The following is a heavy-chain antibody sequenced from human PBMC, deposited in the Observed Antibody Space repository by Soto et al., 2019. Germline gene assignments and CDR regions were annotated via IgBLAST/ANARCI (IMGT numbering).Heavy chain of an antibody. J-gene: IGHJ5*02. V-gene: IGHV4-34*01. Sequence: PSETLSLTCAFYGGSFSGYYWSLIRQPPGKGLEWIGEINHSGSTNYNPSLKSRVTISVDTSKNQFSLKLSSVTAADTAVYYCARGVYDILTGYYLPPFNWFDPWGQGTLVTVSS. D-gene: IGHD3-9*01. CDR3: ARGVYDILTGYYLPPFNWFDP. CDR1: GGSFSGYY. CDR2: INHSGST.